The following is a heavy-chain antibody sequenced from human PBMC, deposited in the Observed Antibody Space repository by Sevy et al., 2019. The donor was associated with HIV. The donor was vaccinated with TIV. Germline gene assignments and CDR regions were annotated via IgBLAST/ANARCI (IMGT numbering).Heavy chain of an antibody. D-gene: IGHD1-26*01. CDR2: ISSSSSYI. Sequence: GGSLRLPCAASGFTFSSYSMNWVRQAPGKGLEWVSSISSSSSYIYYADSVKGRFTISRDNAKNSLYLQMNSLRAEDTAVYYCARVSEWELLHFDYWGQGTLVTVSS. CDR3: ARVSEWELLHFDY. V-gene: IGHV3-21*01. J-gene: IGHJ4*02. CDR1: GFTFSSYS.